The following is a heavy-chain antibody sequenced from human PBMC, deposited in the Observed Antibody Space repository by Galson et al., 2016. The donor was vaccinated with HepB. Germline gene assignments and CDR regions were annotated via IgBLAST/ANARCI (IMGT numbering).Heavy chain of an antibody. CDR3: ATGGSRGISDAFGF. CDR1: GFTFSNCW. Sequence: SLRLSCAASGFTFSNCWMSWVRQAPGKGLECVANLKQDGSDKYYVDSVMGRFTISRDNAKNSLYLQMNSLSAEDTAVYYCATGGSRGISDAFGFWGQGTMVTVSS. CDR2: LKQDGSDK. D-gene: IGHD3-16*01. J-gene: IGHJ3*01. V-gene: IGHV3-7*01.